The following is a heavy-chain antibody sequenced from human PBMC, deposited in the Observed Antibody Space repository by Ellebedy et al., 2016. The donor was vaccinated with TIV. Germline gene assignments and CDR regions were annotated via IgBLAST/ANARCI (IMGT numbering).Heavy chain of an antibody. CDR2: ISRSSSYI. J-gene: IGHJ4*02. V-gene: IGHV3-21*01. Sequence: GESLKISCAASGFTFSSYSINWVRQAPGKGLEWVSSISRSSSYIYFADSVKGRFTISRDNAKNSLYLQMNSLRAEDTAVYYCARDSISDYWGQGTLVTVSS. CDR1: GFTFSSYS. CDR3: ARDSISDY.